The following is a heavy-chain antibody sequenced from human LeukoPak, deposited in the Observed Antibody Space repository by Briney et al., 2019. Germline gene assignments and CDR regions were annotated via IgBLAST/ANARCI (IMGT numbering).Heavy chain of an antibody. Sequence: SVKVSCKASGGTFSSYAISWVRQAPGQGLEWMGGIIPIFGTANYAQKFQGRVTITADKSTSTAYMELSSLRSEDTAVYYCAKSQRPRITIFGVVISWFDPWGQGTLVTVSS. D-gene: IGHD3-3*01. J-gene: IGHJ5*02. CDR2: IIPIFGTA. CDR1: GGTFSSYA. CDR3: AKSQRPRITIFGVVISWFDP. V-gene: IGHV1-69*06.